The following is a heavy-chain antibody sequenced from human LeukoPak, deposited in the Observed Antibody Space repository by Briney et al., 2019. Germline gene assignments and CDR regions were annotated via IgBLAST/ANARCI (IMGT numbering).Heavy chain of an antibody. CDR2: INPIFNIL. CDR1: EGTFGAYS. D-gene: IGHD3-10*01. V-gene: IGHV1-69*13. J-gene: IGHJ4*02. Sequence: GASVKVSCKASEGTFGAYSLGWVRQAPGQGLEWLGGINPIFNILNYAQKFRGRVTITADESTNTAYMDLSSLKYDDTAVYYCAAGRRLGELFFDYWGQGALVTVSS. CDR3: AAGRRLGELFFDY.